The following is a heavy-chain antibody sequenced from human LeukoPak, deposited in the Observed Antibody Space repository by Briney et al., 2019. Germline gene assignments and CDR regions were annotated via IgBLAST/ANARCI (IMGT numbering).Heavy chain of an antibody. CDR3: ASSYSNYAGAFDI. CDR1: GFTFSSYA. CDR2: ISYDGSNK. V-gene: IGHV3-30-3*01. D-gene: IGHD4-11*01. J-gene: IGHJ3*02. Sequence: PGGSLRLSCAASGFTFSSYAMHWVRQAPGKGLEWVAVISYDGSNKYYADSVKGRFTISRDNSKNTLYLQMNSLRAEDTAVYYCASSYSNYAGAFDIWGQGTMVTVSS.